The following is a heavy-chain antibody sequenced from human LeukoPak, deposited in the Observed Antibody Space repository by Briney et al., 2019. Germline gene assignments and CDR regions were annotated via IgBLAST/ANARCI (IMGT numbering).Heavy chain of an antibody. CDR2: ISWDGGST. J-gene: IGHJ6*03. CDR1: GFTFDDYA. Sequence: GGSLRLSCAASGFTFDDYAMHWVRQAPGKGLEWVSLISWDGGSTYYADSVKGRFTISRDNSKNSLYLQMNSLRAEDTALYYCAKDITGTSYGLYYYYYYYMDVWGKGTTVTVSS. CDR3: AKDITGTSYGLYYYYYYYMDV. V-gene: IGHV3-43D*03. D-gene: IGHD5-18*01.